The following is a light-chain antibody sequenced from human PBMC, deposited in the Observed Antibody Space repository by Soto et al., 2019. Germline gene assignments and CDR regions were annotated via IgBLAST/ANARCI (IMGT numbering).Light chain of an antibody. Sequence: QSALTQPASVSGSPGQSITISCTGTSSDVGGYRFVSWYQHHPGKAPKLMIYDVSARPSGVSNRFSGSKSGNTASLTISGLQAEDEADYYCSSYTSTNTLVFGGGTQLTVL. CDR1: SSDVGGYRF. CDR2: DVS. CDR3: SSYTSTNTLV. V-gene: IGLV2-14*03. J-gene: IGLJ3*02.